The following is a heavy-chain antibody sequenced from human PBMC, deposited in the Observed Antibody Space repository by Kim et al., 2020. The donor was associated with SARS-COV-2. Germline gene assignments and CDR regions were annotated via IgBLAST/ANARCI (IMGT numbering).Heavy chain of an antibody. CDR3: ARARPGGFEQRAFDI. Sequence: SETLSLTCAVYGGSFSGYYWSWIRQPPGKGLEWIGEINHSGSTNYNPSLESRVTISVDTSKNQFSLKLSSVTAAETAMYYCARARPGGFEQRAFDIWGQGTMVTVSS. J-gene: IGHJ3*02. CDR2: INHSGST. V-gene: IGHV4-34*01. CDR1: GGSFSGYY. D-gene: IGHD3-16*01.